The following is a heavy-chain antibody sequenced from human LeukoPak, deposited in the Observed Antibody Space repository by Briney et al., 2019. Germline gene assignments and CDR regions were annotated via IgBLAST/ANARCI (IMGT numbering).Heavy chain of an antibody. D-gene: IGHD3-10*01. V-gene: IGHV3-53*01. CDR1: GFTVSSNY. CDR3: ARESFDYYFDY. Sequence: GGSLRLSCAASGFTVSSNYMSWVRQAPGKGLEWVSVIYSGGSTYYADSVKGRLTISRDNSKNTLYLQMNSLRAEDTAVYYCARESFDYYFDYWGQGTLVTVSS. J-gene: IGHJ4*02. CDR2: IYSGGST.